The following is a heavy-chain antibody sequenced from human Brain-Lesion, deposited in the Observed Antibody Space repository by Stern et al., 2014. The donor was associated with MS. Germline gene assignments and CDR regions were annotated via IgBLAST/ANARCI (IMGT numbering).Heavy chain of an antibody. CDR1: GGSVSSTSYA. CDR2: IYFSGNT. V-gene: IGHV4-39*02. D-gene: IGHD2-15*01. Sequence: QVQLGQSGPGLVKPSETLSLTCTVAGGSVSSTSYAWAWIRQPPGKGLEWIGTIYFSGNTYYSPSLQSRPTISLDTSQDQFSLPLRSVTAADTAVYYCAGEEDIRYCSGGSCTGNWFDPWGQGTLVTVSS. CDR3: AGEEDIRYCSGGSCTGNWFDP. J-gene: IGHJ5*02.